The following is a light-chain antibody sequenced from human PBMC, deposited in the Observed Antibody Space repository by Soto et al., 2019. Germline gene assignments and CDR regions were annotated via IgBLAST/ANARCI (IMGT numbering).Light chain of an antibody. J-gene: IGKJ2*01. Sequence: DTQMTQSPSSLSASVGDRVTITCRASQGIYNYLAWYQQKPGKVPKILIYAASSLVSGVPSRFSGSGSGTDFTLTISSLQPEDVATYYCQQTNRFPYTFGQGTKLEIK. CDR3: QQTNRFPYT. CDR2: AAS. CDR1: QGIYNY. V-gene: IGKV1-27*01.